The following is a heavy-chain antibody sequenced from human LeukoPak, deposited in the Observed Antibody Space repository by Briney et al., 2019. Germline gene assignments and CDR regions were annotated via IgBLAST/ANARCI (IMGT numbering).Heavy chain of an antibody. J-gene: IGHJ4*02. CDR1: GGSFSGYY. D-gene: IGHD4-17*01. CDR3: ARDGRVDYGDYTFDY. V-gene: IGHV4-34*01. CDR2: INHSGST. Sequence: SETLSLTCAVYGGSFSGYYWSWIRQPPGKGLEWIGEINHSGSTNYSPSLKSRVTISVDTSKNQFSLKLSSVTAADTAVYYCARDGRVDYGDYTFDYWGQGTLVTVSS.